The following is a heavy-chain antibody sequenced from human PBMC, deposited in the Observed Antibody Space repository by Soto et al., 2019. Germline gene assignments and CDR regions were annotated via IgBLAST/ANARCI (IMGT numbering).Heavy chain of an antibody. CDR3: AKDPLFYDYIWGSHN. Sequence: EVQLLESGGGLVQPGGSLRLSCAASGFTFSSYAMSWVRQAPGKGLEWVSAISGSGASTYYADSVKGRFTISRDNSKNTLYLQMNSLRAEDTAVYYCAKDPLFYDYIWGSHNWGQGTLVTVSS. V-gene: IGHV3-23*01. CDR2: ISGSGAST. CDR1: GFTFSSYA. D-gene: IGHD3-16*01. J-gene: IGHJ4*02.